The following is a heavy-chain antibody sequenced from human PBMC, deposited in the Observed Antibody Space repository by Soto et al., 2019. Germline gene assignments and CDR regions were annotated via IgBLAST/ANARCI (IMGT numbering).Heavy chain of an antibody. CDR1: CGSISSGGYY. J-gene: IGHJ1*01. D-gene: IGHD6-13*01. Sequence: QVQMQESGPGLVKPSQTLSLTCTVSCGSISSGGYYWSWIRQHPGKGLEWIGYIYYRGSTYYNPSLKSRFIISVDTSKHQFSLKLSSVTAADTAVYYCARMLAAAGTVYFQHWGQGTLVTVSS. V-gene: IGHV4-31*03. CDR2: IYYRGST. CDR3: ARMLAAAGTVYFQH.